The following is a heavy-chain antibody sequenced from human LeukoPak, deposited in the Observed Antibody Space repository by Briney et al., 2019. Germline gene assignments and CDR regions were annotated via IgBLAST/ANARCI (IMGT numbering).Heavy chain of an antibody. V-gene: IGHV3-53*01. CDR3: ARDTYYDSSGY. D-gene: IGHD3-3*01. Sequence: GGSLRLSCAASGFTVSSNYMSWVRQAPGKGLEWVSVIYSGGSTYYADSVKGRFTISRDNSKNTLYLQMNSLRAEDTAVYYCARDTYYDSSGYWGQGTLVTVSS. CDR2: IYSGGST. CDR1: GFTVSSNY. J-gene: IGHJ4*02.